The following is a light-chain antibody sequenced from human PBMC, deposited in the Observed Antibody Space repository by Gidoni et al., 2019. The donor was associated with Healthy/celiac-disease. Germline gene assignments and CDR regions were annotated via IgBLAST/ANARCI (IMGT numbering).Light chain of an antibody. CDR3: QQYGSSPYT. CDR1: QSVSSCY. Sequence: ASQSVSSCYLAWYQQKPGQAPRLLIYGASNRATGIPDRFSGSGSGTDFTLTISRLEPEDFAVYYCQQYGSSPYTFGQGTKLEIK. CDR2: GAS. V-gene: IGKV3-20*01. J-gene: IGKJ2*01.